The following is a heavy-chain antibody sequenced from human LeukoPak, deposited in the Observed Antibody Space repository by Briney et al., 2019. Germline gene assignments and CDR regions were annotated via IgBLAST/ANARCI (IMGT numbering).Heavy chain of an antibody. J-gene: IGHJ4*02. V-gene: IGHV3-74*01. CDR3: AKAWGYSYGASDY. CDR2: INGDGTST. Sequence: GGSLRLSCAASGFTFRSYWMHWVRQAPGKGLVWVSRINGDGTSTSYADSVKGRFSISRDNSKNSLYLQMNSLRAEDTAVYYCAKAWGYSYGASDYWGQGTLVTVSS. CDR1: GFTFRSYW. D-gene: IGHD5-18*01.